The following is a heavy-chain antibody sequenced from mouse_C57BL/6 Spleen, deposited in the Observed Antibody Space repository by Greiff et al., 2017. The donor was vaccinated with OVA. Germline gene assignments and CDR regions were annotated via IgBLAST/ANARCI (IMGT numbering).Heavy chain of an antibody. CDR3: ARRRSSYKAMDY. V-gene: IGHV1-26*01. CDR2: INPNNGGT. D-gene: IGHD1-1*01. J-gene: IGHJ4*01. Sequence: VQLQQSGPELVKPGASVKISCKASGYTFTDYYMNWVKQSHGKSLEWIGDINPNNGGTSYNQKFKGKATLTVDKSSSTAYMELRSLTSEDSAVYDCARRRSSYKAMDYWGQGTSVTVSS. CDR1: GYTFTDYY.